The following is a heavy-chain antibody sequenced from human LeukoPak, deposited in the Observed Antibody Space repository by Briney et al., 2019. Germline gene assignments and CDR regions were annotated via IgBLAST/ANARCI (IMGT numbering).Heavy chain of an antibody. V-gene: IGHV3-7*03. CDR3: AKELTGGFDY. J-gene: IGHJ4*02. CDR1: GFTFSSYW. CDR2: IKQDGSEK. D-gene: IGHD1-14*01. Sequence: GGSLRLSCAASGFTFSSYWMSWVRQAPGEGLEWVANIKQDGSEKYYVDSVKGRFTISRDNAKNSLYLQMNSLRAEDTALYYCAKELTGGFDYWGQGTLVTVSS.